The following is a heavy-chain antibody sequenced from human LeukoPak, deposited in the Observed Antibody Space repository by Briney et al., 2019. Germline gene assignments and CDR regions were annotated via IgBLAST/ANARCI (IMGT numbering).Heavy chain of an antibody. J-gene: IGHJ4*02. CDR1: GSTFSYYW. CDR2: IKPDGSET. CDR3: ASDFWSGYYTGISPNG. D-gene: IGHD3-3*01. V-gene: IGHV3-7*01. Sequence: GGSLRLSCAASGSTFSYYWMTWVRQAPGKGLEWVASIKPDGSETFYVDSVKGRFTISRDNGKNSLFLQMNTLRPEDTAVYYCASDFWSGYYTGISPNGWGQGTLVTVSS.